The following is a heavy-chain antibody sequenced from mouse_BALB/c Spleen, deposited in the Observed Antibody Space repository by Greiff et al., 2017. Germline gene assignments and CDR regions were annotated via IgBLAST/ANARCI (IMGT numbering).Heavy chain of an antibody. Sequence: EVKVEESGGGLVKPGGSLKLSCAASGFTFSSYAMSWVRQSPEKRLEWVAEISSGGSYTYYPDTVTGRFTISRDNAKNTLYLEMSSLRSEDTAMYYCARYLYYAMDYWGQGTSVTVSS. V-gene: IGHV5-9-4*01. CDR2: ISSGGSYT. J-gene: IGHJ4*01. CDR3: ARYLYYAMDY. CDR1: GFTFSSYA.